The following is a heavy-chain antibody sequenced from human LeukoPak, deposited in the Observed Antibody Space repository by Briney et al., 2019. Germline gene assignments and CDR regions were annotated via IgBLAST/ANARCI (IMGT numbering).Heavy chain of an antibody. V-gene: IGHV1-69*02. D-gene: IGHD3-10*01. CDR3: ARTYYYGSGSYYSDYYYYGMDV. CDR2: IIPILVIA. CDR1: GATFSTYP. J-gene: IGHJ6*02. Sequence: GASVKVSCKASGATFSTYPISWVGQAPGQGLEWMGRIIPILVIANYTKKFQGRVTIPADKSTSTAYTELSSLSSEDTAVYYCARTYYYGSGSYYSDYYYYGMDVWGQGTTVTVSS.